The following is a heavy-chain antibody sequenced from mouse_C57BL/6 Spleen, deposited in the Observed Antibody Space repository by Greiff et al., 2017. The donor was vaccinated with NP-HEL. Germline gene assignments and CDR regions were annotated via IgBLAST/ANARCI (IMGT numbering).Heavy chain of an antibody. CDR3: ESPICDSYYNSAMDY. CDR2: IYPGDGDT. CDR1: GYAFSSSW. V-gene: IGHV1-82*01. Sequence: QVQLQQSGPELVKPGASVKISCKASGYAFSSSWMNWVKQRPGKGLEWIGRIYPGDGDTNYNGKFKGKATLTADKSSSTAYMQLSSLTSVDSEVYFCESPICDSYYNSAMDYWGQGTSVTVSS. J-gene: IGHJ4*01. D-gene: IGHD2-3*01.